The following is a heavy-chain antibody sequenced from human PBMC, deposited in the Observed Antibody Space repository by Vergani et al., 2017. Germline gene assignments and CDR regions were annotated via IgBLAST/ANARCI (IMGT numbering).Heavy chain of an antibody. V-gene: IGHV5-51*03. Sequence: EVMLVPSGAEVKKPGESMKISCKYSESSFISNEIAWVRQMSGKGLQWMGNINPIDSKIAYSPSFQGQAIMSLDKSITTAYLQWRSLKAADTAIYYCTTKXPCGDGAGLHFDHWCQGTQVTVSS. CDR1: ESSFISNE. J-gene: IGHJ4*02. CDR2: INPIDSKI. D-gene: IGHD2-21*01. CDR3: TTKXPCGDGAGLHFDH.